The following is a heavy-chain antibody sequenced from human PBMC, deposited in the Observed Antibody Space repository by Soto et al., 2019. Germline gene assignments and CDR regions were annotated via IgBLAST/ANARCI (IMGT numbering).Heavy chain of an antibody. V-gene: IGHV1-18*01. J-gene: IGHJ4*02. CDR3: ARVDYGSGSYFKGVYYFDY. Sequence: ASVKVSCKASGYTFTSYGISWVRQAPGQGLEWMGWISAYNGNTNYAQKLQGRVTMTTDTPTSTAYMELRSLRSDDTAVYYCARVDYGSGSYFKGVYYFDYWGQGTLVTVSS. CDR1: GYTFTSYG. D-gene: IGHD3-10*01. CDR2: ISAYNGNT.